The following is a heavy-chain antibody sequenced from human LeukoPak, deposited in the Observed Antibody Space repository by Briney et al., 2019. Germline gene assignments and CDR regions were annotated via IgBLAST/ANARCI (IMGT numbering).Heavy chain of an antibody. D-gene: IGHD6-13*01. CDR1: GGTFSSYA. CDR2: IIPIFGTA. V-gene: IGHV1-69*05. J-gene: IGHJ5*02. Sequence: GASVKVSCKASGGTFSSYAISWVRQAPGQGLEWMGGIIPIFGTANYAQKFQGRVTITTDESTSTAYMELSSLRSEDTAVYYCARVNGYSGSWLNWFDPWGQGTLVTVSS. CDR3: ARVNGYSGSWLNWFDP.